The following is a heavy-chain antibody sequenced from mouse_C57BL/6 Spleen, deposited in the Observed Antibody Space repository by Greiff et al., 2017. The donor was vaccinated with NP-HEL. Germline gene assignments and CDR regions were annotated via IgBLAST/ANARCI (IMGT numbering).Heavy chain of an antibody. D-gene: IGHD2-1*01. J-gene: IGHJ4*01. CDR2: IDPENGDT. Sequence: EVKLQQSGAELVRPGASVKLSCTASGFNIKDDYMPWVKQRPEQGLEWIGWIDPENGDTEYASNLQGKATITADTSSNTAYLQLSSLTSEDTAVYYCTRGYYGNYYAMDYWGQGTSVTVSS. CDR1: GFNIKDDY. CDR3: TRGYYGNYYAMDY. V-gene: IGHV14-4*01.